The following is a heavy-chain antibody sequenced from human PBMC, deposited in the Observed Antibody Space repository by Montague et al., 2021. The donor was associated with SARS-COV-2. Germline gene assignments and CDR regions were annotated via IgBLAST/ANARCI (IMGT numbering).Heavy chain of an antibody. D-gene: IGHD2-21*02. Sequence: QSGAEVKKSGESLRISCRGSGYDFTTYWISWVRQMPGKGLEWIGRINPADSRTNYSPSFQGQVTIPVDKSVTTAYLQWSSLKASDTAMYFCARSRHCGSDCYLAYWGQGSLVTVSS. CDR1: GYDFTTYW. J-gene: IGHJ4*02. V-gene: IGHV5-10-1*01. CDR2: INPADSRT. CDR3: ARSRHCGSDCYLAY.